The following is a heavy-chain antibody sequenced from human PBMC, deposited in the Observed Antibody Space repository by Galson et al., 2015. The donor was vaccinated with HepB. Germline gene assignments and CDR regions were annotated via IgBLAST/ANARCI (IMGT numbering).Heavy chain of an antibody. CDR1: GFTVSSNY. V-gene: IGHV3-66*01. Sequence: SLRLSCAASGFTVSSNYMSWVRQAPGKGLEWVSVIYSGGSTYYADSVKGRFTISRDNSKNTLYLQMNSLRAEVTAVYYCARDRMGFGDQLLEHYYYYGMDVWGQGTTVTVSS. CDR3: ARDRMGFGDQLLEHYYYYGMDV. J-gene: IGHJ6*02. CDR2: IYSGGST. D-gene: IGHD2-2*01.